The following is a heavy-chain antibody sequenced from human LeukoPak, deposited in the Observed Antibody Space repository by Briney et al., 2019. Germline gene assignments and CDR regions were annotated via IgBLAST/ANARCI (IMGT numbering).Heavy chain of an antibody. V-gene: IGHV1-69*06. CDR1: GGTFSSYA. D-gene: IGHD2-8*01. CDR2: IIPIFGTA. CDR3: ARGIVLDYYYYMDV. Sequence: ASVKVSCKASGGTFSSYAISWVRQAPGQGLEWMGGIIPIFGTANYAQKFQGRVTITADKSTSTAYMELSSLRSEDTAVYYCARGIVLDYYYYMDVWGKGTTVTVSS. J-gene: IGHJ6*03.